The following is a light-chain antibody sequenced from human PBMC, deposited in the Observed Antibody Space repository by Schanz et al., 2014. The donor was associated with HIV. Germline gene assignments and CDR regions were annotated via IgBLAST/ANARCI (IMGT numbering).Light chain of an antibody. J-gene: IGLJ2*01. CDR2: GNS. CDR1: TSNIGANYD. Sequence: QSVLTQPPSVSGAPGQGVTISCTGSTSNIGANYDVHWYQQLPGTAPKLLIYGNSNRPSGVPDRFSGFKSDTSASLAITGLQAGDEADYYCSSYTKTTPHVVFGGGTKLTVL. V-gene: IGLV1-40*01. CDR3: SSYTKTTPHVV.